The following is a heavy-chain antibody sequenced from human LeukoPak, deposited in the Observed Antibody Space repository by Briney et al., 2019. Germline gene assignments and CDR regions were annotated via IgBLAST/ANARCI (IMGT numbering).Heavy chain of an antibody. Sequence: GGSLRLSCAASGFTFSSYAMSWVRQAPGKGLEWVGRIKSKTDGGTTDYAAPVKGRLTISRDDSKNTLYLQMNSLKTEDTAVYYCTVLRWLQPYWGQGTLVTVSS. CDR2: IKSKTDGGTT. CDR3: TVLRWLQPY. CDR1: GFTFSSYA. D-gene: IGHD5-24*01. V-gene: IGHV3-15*01. J-gene: IGHJ4*02.